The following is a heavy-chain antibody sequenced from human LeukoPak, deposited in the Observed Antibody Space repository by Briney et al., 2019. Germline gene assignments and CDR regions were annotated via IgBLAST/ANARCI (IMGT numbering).Heavy chain of an antibody. Sequence: GASVKVSCKASGYTFTSYGISWVRQAPGQGLEWMGWISAYNGNTNYAQKLQGRVTMTTDTSTSTAYMELRSLRSDDTAVYYCARDEGGAVVVPAATFWRYWGQGTLVTVS. V-gene: IGHV1-18*04. CDR3: ARDEGGAVVVPAATFWRY. CDR2: ISAYNGNT. D-gene: IGHD2-2*01. CDR1: GYTFTSYG. J-gene: IGHJ4*02.